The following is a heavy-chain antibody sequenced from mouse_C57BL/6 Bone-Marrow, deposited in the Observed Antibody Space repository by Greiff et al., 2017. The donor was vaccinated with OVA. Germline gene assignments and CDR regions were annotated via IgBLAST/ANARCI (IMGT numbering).Heavy chain of an antibody. CDR2: ILPGSGST. J-gene: IGHJ3*01. CDR1: GYTFTGYW. Sequence: VQLQQSGAELMKPGASVKLSCKATGYTFTGYWIEWVKQRPGHGLEWIGEILPGSGSTNYNEKFKGKATFTADTSSNTAYMQLSSLTTEDSAIYYCARLKQAIYYDSPAWFAYWGQGTLVTVSA. CDR3: ARLKQAIYYDSPAWFAY. D-gene: IGHD2-4*01. V-gene: IGHV1-9*01.